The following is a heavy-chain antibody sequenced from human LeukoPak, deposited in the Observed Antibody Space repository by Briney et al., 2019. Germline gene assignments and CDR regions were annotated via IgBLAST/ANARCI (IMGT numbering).Heavy chain of an antibody. CDR3: ARVALDIVATVIDY. CDR1: GGTFSSYA. D-gene: IGHD5-12*01. J-gene: IGHJ4*02. V-gene: IGHV1-46*01. Sequence: ASVKVSCKAPGGTFSSYAISWVRQAPGQGLEWMGIINPSGGSTSYAQKFQGRVTMTRDTSISTAYMELSRLRSDDTAVYYCARVALDIVATVIDYWGQGTLVTVSS. CDR2: INPSGGST.